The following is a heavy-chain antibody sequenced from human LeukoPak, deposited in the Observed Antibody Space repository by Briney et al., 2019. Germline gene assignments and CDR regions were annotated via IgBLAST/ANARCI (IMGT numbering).Heavy chain of an antibody. V-gene: IGHV3-11*01. CDR1: GFTFSDYY. Sequence: GGSLRLSCAASGFTFSDYYMSWIRQAPGKGLEWVSYISSSGSTIYYADSVKGRFTISRDNAKNSLYLQMNSLRAEDTVVYYCARGTGYGSGSYHYYYGMDVWGQGTTVTVSS. D-gene: IGHD3-10*01. CDR3: ARGTGYGSGSYHYYYGMDV. CDR2: ISSSGSTI. J-gene: IGHJ6*02.